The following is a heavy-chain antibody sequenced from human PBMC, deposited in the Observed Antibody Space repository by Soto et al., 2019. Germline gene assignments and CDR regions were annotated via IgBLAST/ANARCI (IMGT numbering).Heavy chain of an antibody. J-gene: IGHJ4*02. CDR3: ARGPPLLY. CDR2: IYHSVST. Sequence: QLQLQESGSGLVKPSQTLSLTCAVSGGSMSSGGYSWSWIRQPPGKGLEWIGYIYHSVSTYYNPSLKSRVTISVDRSKNQFSLKLSSVTAADTAVYYCARGPPLLYWGQGTLVTVSS. V-gene: IGHV4-30-2*01. D-gene: IGHD2-15*01. CDR1: GGSMSSGGYS.